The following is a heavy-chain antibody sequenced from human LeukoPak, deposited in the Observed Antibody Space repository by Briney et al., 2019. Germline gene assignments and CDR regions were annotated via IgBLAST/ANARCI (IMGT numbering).Heavy chain of an antibody. D-gene: IGHD1-1*01. J-gene: IGHJ4*02. CDR3: ARGRREELDF. Sequence: SETLSLTCSVSGSSFTGYYWTWIRQTPGKGLEWIGENNNSGGTTYNPSLNSRVTISVDASKNQFSLKLNSVTAADTAVYYCARGRREELDFWGQGTLVTVSS. CDR1: GSSFTGYY. CDR2: NNNSGGT. V-gene: IGHV4-34*01.